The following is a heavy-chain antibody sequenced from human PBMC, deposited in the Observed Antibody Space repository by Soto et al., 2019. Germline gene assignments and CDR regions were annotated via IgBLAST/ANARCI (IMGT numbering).Heavy chain of an antibody. J-gene: IGHJ5*01. CDR3: ARARYGDFVTWFDS. CDR1: GAIFSSYA. CDR2: IIPIFATP. D-gene: IGHD4-17*01. Sequence: QVQLVQSGAEVKKPGSSVKVSCKASGAIFSSYAVSWVRQVPGQGLEWMGGIIPIFATPKDGQKFQDRVTITAAEPTSSAYMELSSLRSDDTAVYYCARARYGDFVTWFDSWGQGTPVTVSS. V-gene: IGHV1-69*01.